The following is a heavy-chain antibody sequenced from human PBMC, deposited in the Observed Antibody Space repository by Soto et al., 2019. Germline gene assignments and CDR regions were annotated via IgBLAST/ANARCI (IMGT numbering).Heavy chain of an antibody. CDR3: ARQIYDSDTGPNFQYYFDS. Sequence: LKISCKGSGYSFAGYWITWVRQKPGKGLEWMGRIDPSDSQTYYSPSFRGHVTISVTKSITTVFLQWSSLRASDTAMYYCARQIYDSDTGPNFQYYFDSWGQGTPVTVYS. J-gene: IGHJ4*02. D-gene: IGHD3-22*01. CDR1: GYSFAGYW. V-gene: IGHV5-10-1*01. CDR2: IDPSDSQT.